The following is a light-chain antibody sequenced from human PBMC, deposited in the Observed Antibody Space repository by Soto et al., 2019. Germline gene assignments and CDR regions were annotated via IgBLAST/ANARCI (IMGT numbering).Light chain of an antibody. V-gene: IGLV2-14*01. Sequence: QSALTQPASVSGSPGQSITISCTGTSRDVGGYNYVSWYQHHPGEVPKLMIFEVTTRPSGVSNRFSGSKSGNTASLTISGLQAEDEADYFCNSYTTSSTYVFGSGTKLTVL. J-gene: IGLJ1*01. CDR3: NSYTTSSTYV. CDR1: SRDVGGYNY. CDR2: EVT.